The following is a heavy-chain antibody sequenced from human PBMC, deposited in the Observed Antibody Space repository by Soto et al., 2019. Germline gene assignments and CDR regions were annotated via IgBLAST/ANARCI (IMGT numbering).Heavy chain of an antibody. CDR3: ARGGVVVPAAMGSYYYYMDV. CDR2: MNPNSGNT. V-gene: IGHV1-8*01. CDR1: GYTFTSYD. J-gene: IGHJ6*03. D-gene: IGHD2-2*01. Sequence: ASVKVSCKASGYTFTSYDINWVRQATGQGLEWMGWMNPNSGNTGYAQKFQGRVTMTRNTSISTAYMELSSLRSEDTAVYYCARGGVVVPAAMGSYYYYMDVWGKGTTVTVSS.